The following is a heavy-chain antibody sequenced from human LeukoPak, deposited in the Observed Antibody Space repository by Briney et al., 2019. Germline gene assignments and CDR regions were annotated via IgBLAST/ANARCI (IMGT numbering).Heavy chain of an antibody. V-gene: IGHV3-74*01. D-gene: IGHD3-3*01. J-gene: IGHJ4*02. CDR2: INDDGSDT. CDR3: ARGSAYDFWSGYHDY. CDR1: GFTFKLYW. Sequence: GGSLRLSCAASGFTFKLYWMHWVRQVPGKAPVWVSRINDDGSDTRYADSVKGRFTISRDNAKNSLYLQMNSLRAEDTAVYYCARGSAYDFWSGYHDYWGQGTLVTVSS.